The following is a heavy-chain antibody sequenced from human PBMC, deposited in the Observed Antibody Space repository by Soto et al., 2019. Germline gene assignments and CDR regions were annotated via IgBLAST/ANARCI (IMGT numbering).Heavy chain of an antibody. V-gene: IGHV4-59*08. CDR2: IYYSGST. Sequence: QVQLQESGPGLVKPSETLSLTCTVSSGSISLYYWTWIRQPPGKGLEWIGYIYYSGSTNYNPSLKNRVTLTIDTSQHQFSLKLTSVTAADTAVDYCATYDEDTAMDHWGQRTLVTVSS. D-gene: IGHD5-18*01. CDR1: SGSISLYY. CDR3: ATYDEDTAMDH. J-gene: IGHJ4*02.